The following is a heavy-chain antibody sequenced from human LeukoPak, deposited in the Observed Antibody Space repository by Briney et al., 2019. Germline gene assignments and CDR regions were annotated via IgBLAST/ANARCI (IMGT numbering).Heavy chain of an antibody. CDR3: ARGPEDYYDSSGYSPFDY. Sequence: PPETLSLTCAVYGGSFRGYYWSWIRQPPGKGLEWIGEINHSGSTNYNPSLKSRVTISVDTSKHQFSLKLSSVTAADTAVYYCARGPEDYYDSSGYSPFDYWGQGTLVTVSS. CDR2: INHSGST. CDR1: GGSFRGYY. D-gene: IGHD3-22*01. V-gene: IGHV4-34*01. J-gene: IGHJ4*02.